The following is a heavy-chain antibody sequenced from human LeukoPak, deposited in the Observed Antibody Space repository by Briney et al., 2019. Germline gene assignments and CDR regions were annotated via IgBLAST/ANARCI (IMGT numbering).Heavy chain of an antibody. CDR2: IRSNGDTT. D-gene: IGHD1-1*01. Sequence: GGSLRLSCVASGFTFSAHYMSWLRQAPGKGLEWVSSIRSNGDTTYNADSVKDRFTISRDNSKNTLYLQMNSLRVEDTAIYYCAKGQELDDGVFDSWGQGTLVTVSS. J-gene: IGHJ4*02. CDR1: GFTFSAHY. V-gene: IGHV3-23*01. CDR3: AKGQELDDGVFDS.